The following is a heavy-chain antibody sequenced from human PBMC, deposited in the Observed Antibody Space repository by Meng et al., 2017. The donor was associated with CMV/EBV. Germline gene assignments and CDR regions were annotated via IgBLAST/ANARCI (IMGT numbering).Heavy chain of an antibody. Sequence: GESLKIPCTASGFTFGDYAMSWVRQAPGKGLEWVGFIRSKAYGGTTEYAASVKGRFTISRDDSKSIAYLQMNSLKTEDTAVYYCTRDYAKYYDILTGYYRFGFFDYWGQGTLVTVSS. CDR3: TRDYAKYYDILTGYYRFGFFDY. CDR1: GFTFGDYA. J-gene: IGHJ4*02. D-gene: IGHD3-9*01. V-gene: IGHV3-49*04. CDR2: IRSKAYGGTT.